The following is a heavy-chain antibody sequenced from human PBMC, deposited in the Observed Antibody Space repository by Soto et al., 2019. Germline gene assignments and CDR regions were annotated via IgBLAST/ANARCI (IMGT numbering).Heavy chain of an antibody. D-gene: IGHD2-15*01. CDR1: GGSISSGDYY. CDR3: ARVADCSGGRCYFSVDY. V-gene: IGHV4-30-4*01. Sequence: PSETLSLTCTVSGGSISSGDYYWSWIRQPPGKSLEWIGYIYYSGSTYYNPSLKSRVTISVDTSKNQFSLKLSSVTAADTAVYYCARVADCSGGRCYFSVDYWGQGTLVTVSS. J-gene: IGHJ4*02. CDR2: IYYSGST.